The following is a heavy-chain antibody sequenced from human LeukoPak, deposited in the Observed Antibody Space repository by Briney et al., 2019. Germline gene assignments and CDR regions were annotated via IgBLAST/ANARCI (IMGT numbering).Heavy chain of an antibody. CDR3: ARDLSDILTGPFDY. J-gene: IGHJ4*02. Sequence: GRSLRLSCAASGFTFNTYGMHWVRQAPGKGLEWVAVISYDGSNKYYADSVKGRFTISRDNSKNTLYLQMNSLRAEDTAVYYCARDLSDILTGPFDYWGQGTLVTVSS. D-gene: IGHD3-9*01. CDR1: GFTFNTYG. CDR2: ISYDGSNK. V-gene: IGHV3-30*03.